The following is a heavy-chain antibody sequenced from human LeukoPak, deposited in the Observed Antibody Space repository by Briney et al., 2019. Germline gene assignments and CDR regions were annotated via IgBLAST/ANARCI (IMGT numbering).Heavy chain of an antibody. CDR3: ARLQDWFDP. CDR2: IKSKTDDGTT. D-gene: IGHD3-16*01. V-gene: IGHV3-15*01. J-gene: IGHJ5*02. CDR1: GFMFNSAW. Sequence: GGSLRLSCAASGFMFNSAWMSWVRQPPGKGPEWVGRIKSKTDDGTTDYAAPVKGRFTISRDDSRNILYLQTSGLKTEDTAIYYCARLQDWFDPWGQGTLVTVSS.